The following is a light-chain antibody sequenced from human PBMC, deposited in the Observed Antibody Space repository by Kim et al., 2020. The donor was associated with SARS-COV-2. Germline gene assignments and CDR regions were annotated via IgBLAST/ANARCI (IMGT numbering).Light chain of an antibody. CDR2: SNN. CDR3: AAWDDSLNAYVV. CDR1: SSNIGNNN. J-gene: IGLJ2*01. Sequence: QRVSISCSRSSSNIGNNNVNWYQQLPGTAPKLLIYSNNQRPSGVPDRFSGSKSGTSASLAISGLQSEDEADYFCAAWDDSLNAYVVFGGGTKLTVL. V-gene: IGLV1-44*01.